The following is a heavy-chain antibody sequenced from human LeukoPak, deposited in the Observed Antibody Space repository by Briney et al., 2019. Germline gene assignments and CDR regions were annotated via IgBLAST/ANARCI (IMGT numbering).Heavy chain of an antibody. Sequence: ASVKVSCTTSGYTFISYGISWVRQAPGQGLEWMGRISTYNGHTNYAQKSQGRVTMTTDTSTSTAYMELRSLRSDDTAVYYCARFEDYYDSSGYSFGWFDPWGQGTLVTVSS. CDR3: ARFEDYYDSSGYSFGWFDP. J-gene: IGHJ5*02. CDR1: GYTFISYG. D-gene: IGHD3-22*01. V-gene: IGHV1-18*01. CDR2: ISTYNGHT.